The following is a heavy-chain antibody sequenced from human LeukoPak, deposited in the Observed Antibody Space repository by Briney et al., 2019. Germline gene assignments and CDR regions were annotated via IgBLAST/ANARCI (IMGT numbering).Heavy chain of an antibody. CDR2: IYHSGST. CDR1: GGSVSSSNYY. V-gene: IGHV4-30-2*01. D-gene: IGHD5-12*01. J-gene: IGHJ6*02. Sequence: PSETLSLTCTVSGGSVSSSNYYWSWIRQPPGKGLEWIGYIYHSGSTYYNPSLKSRVTISVDRSKNQFSLKLSSVTAADTAVYYCARVRRYSGSENYYYYGMDVWGQGTTVTVSS. CDR3: ARVRRYSGSENYYYYGMDV.